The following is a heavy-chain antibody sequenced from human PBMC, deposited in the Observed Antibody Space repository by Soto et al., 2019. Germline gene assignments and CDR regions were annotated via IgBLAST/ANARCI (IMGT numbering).Heavy chain of an antibody. V-gene: IGHV3-21*01. Sequence: EVQLVESGGGLVKPGGSLRLSCAASGFTFSSYSMNWVRQAPGKGLEWVSSISSSSSYIYYADSVKGRFTISRDNAKDSLSLQMNSLRAEDTAVYYCERIIRYGYHSYGMDGWGQGTPVTVS. CDR2: ISSSSSYI. J-gene: IGHJ6*02. CDR3: ERIIRYGYHSYGMDG. CDR1: GFTFSSYS. D-gene: IGHD5-18*01.